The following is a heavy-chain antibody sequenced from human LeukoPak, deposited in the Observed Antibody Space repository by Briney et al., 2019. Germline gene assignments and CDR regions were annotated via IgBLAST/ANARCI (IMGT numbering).Heavy chain of an antibody. J-gene: IGHJ4*02. CDR1: GGSISSYY. Sequence: SETLSLTCTVSGGSISSYYWSWIRQLAGKGLECIGRIYTSGSTNYNPPLKSRVTMSVDTSKNQFSLKLSSVTAADTAVYYCARDRYYYDSSGYRLLDYWGQGTLVTVSS. CDR2: IYTSGST. V-gene: IGHV4-4*07. CDR3: ARDRYYYDSSGYRLLDY. D-gene: IGHD3-22*01.